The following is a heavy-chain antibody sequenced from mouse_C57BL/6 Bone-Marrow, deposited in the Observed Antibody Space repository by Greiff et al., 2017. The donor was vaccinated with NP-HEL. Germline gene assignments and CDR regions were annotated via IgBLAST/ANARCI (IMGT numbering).Heavy chain of an antibody. Sequence: EVKVEESGGGLVQPGGSMKLSCVASGFTFSNYWMNWVRQSPEKGLEWVAQIRLKSDNYATHYAESVKGRFTISRDDSKSSVYLQMNNLRAEDTGIYYCTAGTLYWYFDVWGTGTTVTVSS. CDR3: TAGTLYWYFDV. CDR2: IRLKSDNYAT. V-gene: IGHV6-3*01. D-gene: IGHD4-1*01. J-gene: IGHJ1*03. CDR1: GFTFSNYW.